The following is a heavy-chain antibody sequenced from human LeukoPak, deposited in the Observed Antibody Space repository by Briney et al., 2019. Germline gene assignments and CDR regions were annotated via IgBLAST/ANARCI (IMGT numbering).Heavy chain of an antibody. D-gene: IGHD3-10*01. CDR1: GFTFSSSA. CDR3: AKLFDSGTYNNFFHY. CDR2: ISGSGSGGST. V-gene: IGHV3-23*01. Sequence: GGSLRLSCAASGFTFSSSAMSWVRQAPGKGLGWVSSISGSGSGGSTYYADSVQGRFTISRDNSKNTLYLQMNSLRPEDTAIYYCAKLFDSGTYNNFFHYWGQGTLVTVSS. J-gene: IGHJ4*02.